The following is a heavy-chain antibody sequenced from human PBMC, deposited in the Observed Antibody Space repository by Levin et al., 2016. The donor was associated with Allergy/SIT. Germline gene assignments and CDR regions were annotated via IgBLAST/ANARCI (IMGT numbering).Heavy chain of an antibody. CDR1: GYSFTSYW. Sequence: GGSLRLSCKGSGYSFTSYWISWVRQMPGKGLEWMGRIDPSDSYTNYSPSFQGHVTISADKSISTAYLQWSSLKASDTAMYYCATNLVQQTYYDFWSGYEWGAFDIWGQGTMVTVSS. D-gene: IGHD3-3*01. CDR3: ATNLVQQTYYDFWSGYEWGAFDI. CDR2: IDPSDSYT. V-gene: IGHV5-10-1*01. J-gene: IGHJ3*02.